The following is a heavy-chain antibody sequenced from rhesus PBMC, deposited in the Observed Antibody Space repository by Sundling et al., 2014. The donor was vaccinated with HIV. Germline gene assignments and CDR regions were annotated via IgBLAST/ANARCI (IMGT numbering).Heavy chain of an antibody. Sequence: QVQLVQSGTDVKKPGASVKVSCKASGFTFGSYGINWVRQAPGQGLEWMGMIMPLDGTTNYAEKFQGRVTITADMSTKTAYMEVNSLRSEDTAVYYCARGRYDYGLDSWGQGVVVTSPQ. J-gene: IGHJ6*01. CDR1: GFTFGSYG. V-gene: IGHV1-198*02. CDR2: IMPLDGTT. D-gene: IGHD3-40*01. CDR3: ARGRYDYGLDS.